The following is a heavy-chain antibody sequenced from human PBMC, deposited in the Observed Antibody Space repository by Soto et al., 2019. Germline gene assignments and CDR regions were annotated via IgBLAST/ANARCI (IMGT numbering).Heavy chain of an antibody. J-gene: IGHJ6*02. CDR3: ATSSGSAYGLDV. Sequence: SETLSLTCAVSAGSISTTNWYVWVRQPPGMGLEWIGEIYHTGTTTYNPSLKSRVTMSVDTSKNQFSLRLSFVTAADTAVYYCATSSGSAYGLDVWGPGATVTVSS. V-gene: IGHV4-4*02. CDR2: IYHTGTT. D-gene: IGHD3-10*01. CDR1: AGSISTTNW.